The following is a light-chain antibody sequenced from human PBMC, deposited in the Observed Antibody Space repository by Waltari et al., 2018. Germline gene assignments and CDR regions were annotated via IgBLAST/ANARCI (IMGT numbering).Light chain of an antibody. V-gene: IGKV4-1*01. CDR2: WAA. Sequence: DIVMTQSPDSLAVSLGERVTINGRSSQNLLSNSDNKTYLAWFQQKPGQPPKLLIYWAAARESGVPDRFSGSGSGTEFTLTISSLQAADVAVYYCQQCYSTPYTFGQGTKLEIK. J-gene: IGKJ2*01. CDR1: QNLLSNSDNKTY. CDR3: QQCYSTPYT.